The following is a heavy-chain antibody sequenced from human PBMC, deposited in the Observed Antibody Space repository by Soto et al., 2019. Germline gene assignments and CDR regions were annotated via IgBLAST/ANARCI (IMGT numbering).Heavy chain of an antibody. CDR3: ARGFSAGKGSPPDC. J-gene: IGHJ4*02. V-gene: IGHV3-23*01. D-gene: IGHD6-13*01. CDR2: ISGSGGST. CDR1: GFTFSSFA. Sequence: PGGSLRLSCAASGFTFSSFAMSWVRQAPGKGLDWVSAISGSGGSTYSADSVKGRFTISRDNSKNTLYLQMSSLRAGDTAVYYCARGFSAGKGSPPDCSGQGSRVTVAS.